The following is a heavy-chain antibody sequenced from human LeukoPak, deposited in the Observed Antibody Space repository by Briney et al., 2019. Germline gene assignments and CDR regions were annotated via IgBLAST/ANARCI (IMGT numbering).Heavy chain of an antibody. CDR2: MSFDGSDK. Sequence: PGGSPRLFCSASGFTFSNYAMHWVRQAPGKGLEWGAFMSFDGSDKYYADSVKGRFTISRDNSKNTLYLQMNSLRFEDTAVYYCARDQPGTYTLSSTWGQGTLVTVSS. CDR1: GFTFSNYA. CDR3: ARDQPGTYTLSST. V-gene: IGHV3-30-3*01. J-gene: IGHJ5*02. D-gene: IGHD6-19*01.